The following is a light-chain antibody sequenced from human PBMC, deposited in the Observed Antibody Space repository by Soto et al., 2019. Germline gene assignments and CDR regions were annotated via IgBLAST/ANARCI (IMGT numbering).Light chain of an antibody. V-gene: IGLV3-21*02. CDR2: DDT. Sequence: SYELTQPPSMPVAPGQTARITCGGDDVGSKSVHWYQQRPGQAPVLVVNDDTDRPSGIPERFSGSNSGNAATLTISRVEAGDEADYYCQVWDSSSDHWVFGGGTQLTVL. CDR3: QVWDSSSDHWV. J-gene: IGLJ3*02. CDR1: DVGSKS.